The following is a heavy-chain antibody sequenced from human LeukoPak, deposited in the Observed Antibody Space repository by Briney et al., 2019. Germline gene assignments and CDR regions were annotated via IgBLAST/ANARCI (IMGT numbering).Heavy chain of an antibody. D-gene: IGHD6-19*01. CDR2: IYGGGTT. J-gene: IGHJ4*02. CDR1: GFTVSSHY. CDR3: TRDPPSSGWALDY. V-gene: IGHV3-53*01. Sequence: GGSLRLSCAASGFTVSSHYMSWVRQAPGKGLEWVSLIYGGGTTYYADSVKGRFTISRDNSRDTVFLQMNSLRVEDTAVYYCTRDPPSSGWALDYWGQGALVRVSS.